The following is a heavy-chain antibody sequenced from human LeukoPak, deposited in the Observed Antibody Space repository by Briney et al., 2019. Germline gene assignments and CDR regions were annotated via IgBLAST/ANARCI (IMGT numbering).Heavy chain of an antibody. CDR3: VRGSLRLPRSTPDY. J-gene: IGHJ4*02. CDR1: GFSFTNYW. V-gene: IGHV3-74*03. CDR2: ISSDGSVT. D-gene: IGHD2-21*02. Sequence: GGSLRLSCAVSGFSFTNYWMHWVRQDPGKGLVWVSYISSDGSVTKYADSVKGRFTISRDNAVNTLYLQMNSLRVEDTAVYYCVRGSLRLPRSTPDYWGQGTLVTVSS.